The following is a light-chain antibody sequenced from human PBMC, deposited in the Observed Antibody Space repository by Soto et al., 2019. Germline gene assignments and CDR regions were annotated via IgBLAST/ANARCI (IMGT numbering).Light chain of an antibody. J-gene: IGKJ4*01. V-gene: IGKV3-15*01. CDR3: QQRSNWPSLT. CDR2: GAS. CDR1: QSVGSN. Sequence: ERMMTQSPATLSVSPGERATLSCRASQSVGSNLAWYQQKPGQAPRLLIYGASTRATGIPARFSGSGSGTEFTLTISSLQSEDFAVYYCQQRSNWPSLTFGGGTKVDIK.